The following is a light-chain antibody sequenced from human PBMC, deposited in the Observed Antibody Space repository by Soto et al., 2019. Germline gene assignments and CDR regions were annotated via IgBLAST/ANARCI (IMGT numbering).Light chain of an antibody. J-gene: IGKJ5*01. CDR1: QSVSSSY. V-gene: IGKV3-20*01. CDR3: HQYGSSPPVT. CDR2: GAS. Sequence: ENVLTQSPGTLSLSPGERATLSCRASQSVSSSYLAWYQQKPGQAPRLLIYGASSMATGIPDRFSGSGSGTDFTLTISRLEPEDLAMYYCHQYGSSPPVTFGQGTRLEIK.